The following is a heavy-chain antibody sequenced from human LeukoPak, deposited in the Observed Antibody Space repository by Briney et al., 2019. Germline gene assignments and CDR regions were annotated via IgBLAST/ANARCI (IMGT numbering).Heavy chain of an antibody. CDR2: INTDGSIT. CDR3: ARDRGPRTGFMVREAYDY. J-gene: IGHJ4*02. Sequence: PGGSLRLSCAASGFTFNYAWMNWVRQAPGKGLAWVSRINTDGSITNYADSVKGRFSISRDNAKNTLYLQMSSLRAEDTAVYYCARDRGPRTGFMVREAYDYWGQGTLVTVSS. D-gene: IGHD3-10*01. V-gene: IGHV3-74*01. CDR1: GFTFNYAW.